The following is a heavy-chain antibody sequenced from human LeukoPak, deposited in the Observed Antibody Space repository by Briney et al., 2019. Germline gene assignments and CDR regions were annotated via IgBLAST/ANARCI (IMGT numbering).Heavy chain of an antibody. J-gene: IGHJ4*02. CDR1: GYTFTDYY. D-gene: IGHD2-15*01. V-gene: IGHV1-2*02. CDR3: AREGNGLLSKDLDY. Sequence: ASVTVSFTGSGYTFTDYYLHWVRQAPGQGLEWVGYINPRDGGTSSPQNFRGRVTMTTDASSSTAHMELSRLTSDDTAIYYCAREGNGLLSKDLDYWGQGTLVTVSS. CDR2: INPRDGGT.